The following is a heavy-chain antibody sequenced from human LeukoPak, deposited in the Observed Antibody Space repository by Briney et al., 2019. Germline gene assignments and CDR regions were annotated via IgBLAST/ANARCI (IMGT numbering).Heavy chain of an antibody. D-gene: IGHD6-13*01. V-gene: IGHV1-69*05. J-gene: IGHJ4*02. Sequence: SVKVSCKPSGYNFINHYIHWVRQAPGQGLEWMGRIIPIFGTANYAQKFQGRVTITTDESTITAYMELSTLRSDDTAVYYCARERPPGDSSSWFLEGYFDIWGQGTLVTVSS. CDR2: IIPIFGTA. CDR1: GYNFINHY. CDR3: ARERPPGDSSSWFLEGYFDI.